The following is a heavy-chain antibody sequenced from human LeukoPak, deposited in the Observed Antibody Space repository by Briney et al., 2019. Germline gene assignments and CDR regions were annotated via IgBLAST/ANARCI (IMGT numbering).Heavy chain of an antibody. D-gene: IGHD4-17*01. J-gene: IGHJ4*02. Sequence: PSETLSLTCTGSDGSITNYDWSWVRQPPGKGLEFIGHVHYSGTTNYNPSLRSRGTISIDTSKQHFFLKLKSVTAADTAVYYCARGYGDFRVEGRYFHSWGQGTLVTVSS. CDR3: ARGYGDFRVEGRYFHS. V-gene: IGHV4-59*01. CDR2: VHYSGTT. CDR1: DGSITNYD.